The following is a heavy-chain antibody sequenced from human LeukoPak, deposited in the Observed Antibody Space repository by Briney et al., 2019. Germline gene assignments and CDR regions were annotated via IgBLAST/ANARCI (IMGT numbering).Heavy chain of an antibody. Sequence: PSETLSLTCTVSGGSISSSRFYWAWIRQPPGKGLEWIGSILYTGRTFYNPSLKSRVTISVDTSNNQFSLRLGSVTASDTAVYYCARRDVGATIDYWGQGTLVTVSS. V-gene: IGHV4-39*01. J-gene: IGHJ4*02. CDR1: GGSISSSRFY. CDR2: ILYTGRT. D-gene: IGHD1-26*01. CDR3: ARRDVGATIDY.